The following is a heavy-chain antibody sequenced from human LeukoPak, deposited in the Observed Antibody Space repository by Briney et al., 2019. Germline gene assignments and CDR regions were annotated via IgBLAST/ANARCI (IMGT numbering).Heavy chain of an antibody. V-gene: IGHV3-7*01. CDR2: INRDGSQK. J-gene: IGHJ4*02. D-gene: IGHD2-15*01. CDR1: GFSLSGYW. CDR3: AKDLGTCSGGSCYVFDY. Sequence: GGSLRLSCAASGFSLSGYWMTWVRQAPGKGLEWVANINRDGSQKNHVDSVQGRFTISRDNAQNSLYLQMNSLRAEDTAVYYCAKDLGTCSGGSCYVFDYWGQGTLVTVSS.